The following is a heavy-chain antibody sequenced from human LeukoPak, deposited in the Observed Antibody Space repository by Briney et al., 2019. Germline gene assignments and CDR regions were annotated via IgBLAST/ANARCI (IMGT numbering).Heavy chain of an antibody. Sequence: GGSLRLSCAPSGFSFNRRGMNWVRQPPGKGLEWVSYISPRSETIFYAESVQGRFAVCRDDAKGSLYLQMHTLRVEDTAVYYCARIDGPTVFTYYMDLWGKGTTVTVAS. V-gene: IGHV3-48*04. CDR1: GFSFNRRG. D-gene: IGHD3-16*01. CDR3: ARIDGPTVFTYYMDL. CDR2: ISPRSETI. J-gene: IGHJ6*03.